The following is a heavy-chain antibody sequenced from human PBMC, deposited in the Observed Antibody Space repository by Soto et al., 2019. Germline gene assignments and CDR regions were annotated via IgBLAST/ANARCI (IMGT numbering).Heavy chain of an antibody. J-gene: IGHJ6*03. CDR2: IKEDGSEK. CDR1: GFTFSSYW. CDR3: ARTLLPNMDYYYMDV. Sequence: PGGSLRLSCAASGFTFSSYWMSWDRQAPGKGLEWVANIKEDGSEKYYVDSVEGRFTISRDNAKNSLYLQMNSLRAEDTAVYYCARTLLPNMDYYYMDVWGKGTTVTVSS. D-gene: IGHD2-15*01. V-gene: IGHV3-7*01.